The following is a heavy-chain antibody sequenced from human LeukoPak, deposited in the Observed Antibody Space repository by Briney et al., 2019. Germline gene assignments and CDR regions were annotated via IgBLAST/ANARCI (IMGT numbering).Heavy chain of an antibody. CDR3: ARVMYHDSGSYYQYFHH. D-gene: IGHD3-10*01. V-gene: IGHV3-20*04. CDR1: GFTFDDYG. CDR2: INWNAGST. J-gene: IGHJ4*02. Sequence: GGSLRLSCATSGFTFDDYGMSWVRQVPGKGLEWVSSINWNAGSTTYADSVKGRFTISRDNANNSLYPQMNSLRAEDTALYYCARVMYHDSGSYYQYFHHWGQGTPVTVSS.